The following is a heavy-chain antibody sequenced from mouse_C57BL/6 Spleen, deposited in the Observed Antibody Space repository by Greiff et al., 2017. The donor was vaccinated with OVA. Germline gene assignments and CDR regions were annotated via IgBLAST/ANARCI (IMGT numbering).Heavy chain of an antibody. V-gene: IGHV1-82*01. CDR3: ASLLLDYAMDY. D-gene: IGHD2-1*01. CDR2: IYPGDGDT. Sequence: VQLQQSGPELVKPGASVKISCKASGYAFSSSWMSWVKQRPGRGLGGIGGIYPGDGDTNYNGKFKGKATLPADKSSSTAYMQLSSLTSEDSAVYFCASLLLDYAMDYWGQGTSVTVSS. J-gene: IGHJ4*01. CDR1: GYAFSSSW.